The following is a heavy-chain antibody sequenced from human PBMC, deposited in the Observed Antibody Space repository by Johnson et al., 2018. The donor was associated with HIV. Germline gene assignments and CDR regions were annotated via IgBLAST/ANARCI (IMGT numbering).Heavy chain of an antibody. J-gene: IGHJ3*02. Sequence: QVQLVESGGGVVQPGRSLRLSCAASGFTFSYYGMHWVRQAPGKGLEWVAVIWFDGTNKYYADSVKGRFTISRDNSKNTLYMQMNSLRAEDTAVYYCAKGLVYADPDDAFDIWGQGTMVTVSS. CDR1: GFTFSYYG. CDR3: AKGLVYADPDDAFDI. V-gene: IGHV3-33*06. CDR2: IWFDGTNK. D-gene: IGHD2-8*01.